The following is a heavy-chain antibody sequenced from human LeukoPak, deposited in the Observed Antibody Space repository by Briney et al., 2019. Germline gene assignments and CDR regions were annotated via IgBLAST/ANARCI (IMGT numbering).Heavy chain of an antibody. CDR1: GYIFTSDY. J-gene: IGHJ3*02. CDR3: ARDNSGGIYHISPWDI. CDR2: INPSGGST. D-gene: IGHD1-26*01. Sequence: ASVKVSCRASGYIFTSDYMHWVRQAPGQGLEWMGIINPSGGSTTYAQKLQGRVTMTRDTSTGTVYMELSSLRSEDTAVYYCARDNSGGIYHISPWDIWGQGTMVTVSS. V-gene: IGHV1-46*04.